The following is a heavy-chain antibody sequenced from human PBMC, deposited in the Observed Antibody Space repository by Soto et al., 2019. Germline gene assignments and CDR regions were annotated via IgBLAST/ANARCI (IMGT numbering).Heavy chain of an antibody. Sequence: EVQLVESGGGLIQPGGSLRLSCTASGFTVSTNFMTWIRQAPGKGLEWVSVISSGGTTYYADSVKGRFTISRDNSKNTLYLQMDSLRADDTAVYYCARGHCSGGSCFSGWSMDVWGQGTTVTVSS. CDR1: GFTVSTNF. V-gene: IGHV3-53*01. D-gene: IGHD2-15*01. J-gene: IGHJ6*02. CDR3: ARGHCSGGSCFSGWSMDV. CDR2: ISSGGTT.